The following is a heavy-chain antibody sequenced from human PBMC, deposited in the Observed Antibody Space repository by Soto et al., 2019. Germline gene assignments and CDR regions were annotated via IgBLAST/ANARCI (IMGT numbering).Heavy chain of an antibody. J-gene: IGHJ4*02. CDR2: ISGSGGST. V-gene: IGHV3-23*01. D-gene: IGHD6-6*01. Sequence: GSLRLSCAASGFTFSSYAMSWVRQAPGTGLEWVSAISGSGGSTYYADSVKGRFTISRDNSKSTLYLQMNSLRAEDTAVYYCAKDSYSSSFVSDYWGQGTLVTVSS. CDR1: GFTFSSYA. CDR3: AKDSYSSSFVSDY.